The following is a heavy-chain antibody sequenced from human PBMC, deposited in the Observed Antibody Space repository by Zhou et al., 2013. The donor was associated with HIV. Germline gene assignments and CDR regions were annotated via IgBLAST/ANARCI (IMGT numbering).Heavy chain of an antibody. V-gene: IGHV1-69*04. CDR2: IIPILGIA. CDR1: GGTFSSYA. Sequence: QVQLVQSGAEVKKPGSSVKVSCKASGGTFSSYAISWVRQAPGQGLEWMGRIIPILGIANYAQKFQGRVTITADKSTSTAYMELSSLRSEDTAVYYCARALPATYSSGWYNWFDPWGQGTLVTVSS. CDR3: ARALPATYSSGWYNWFDP. J-gene: IGHJ5*02. D-gene: IGHD6-19*01.